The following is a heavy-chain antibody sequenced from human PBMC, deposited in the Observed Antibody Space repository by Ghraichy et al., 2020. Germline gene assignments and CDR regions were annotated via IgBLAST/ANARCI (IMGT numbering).Heavy chain of an antibody. V-gene: IGHV3-7*01. Sequence: GGSLRLSCAASGFTFSTYWMSWVRQAPGKGLEWVANIKEDGSQKFYVDSVKGRFTISRDNAKNSLYLQMNSLRAEDTAVYYCALSITVFDSWGQGTLVTVSS. CDR3: ALSITVFDS. CDR2: IKEDGSQK. D-gene: IGHD3-16*01. J-gene: IGHJ4*02. CDR1: GFTFSTYW.